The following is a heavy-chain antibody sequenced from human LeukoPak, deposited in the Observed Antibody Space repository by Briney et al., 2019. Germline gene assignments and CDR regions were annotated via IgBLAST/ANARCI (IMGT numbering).Heavy chain of an antibody. J-gene: IGHJ4*02. CDR3: VRDSGYYYFDY. Sequence: GGSLRLSCAASGFTFSIHWMHWGRQAPGKGLVWVSRTNTDGSSTSHADSVKGRFTISRDNAKKTLYLQMNSLRAEDTAVYYCVRDSGYYYFDYWGQGTLVTVSS. CDR2: TNTDGSST. D-gene: IGHD3-22*01. V-gene: IGHV3-74*01. CDR1: GFTFSIHW.